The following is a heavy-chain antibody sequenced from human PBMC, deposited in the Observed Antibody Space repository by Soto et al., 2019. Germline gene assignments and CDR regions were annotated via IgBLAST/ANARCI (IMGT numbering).Heavy chain of an antibody. CDR2: ISYDGRNK. CDR1: GFTFSSYA. J-gene: IGHJ6*02. Sequence: QPGGSLRLSCAASGFTFSSYAMHWVRQAPGKGLEWVAVISYDGRNKYYADSVKGRFTISRGNSKNTLYLQMNSLRAEDTAVYYCARDLTPGGTTWYYYYGMDVWGQGTTVTVSS. CDR3: ARDLTPGGTTWYYYYGMDV. D-gene: IGHD1-7*01. V-gene: IGHV3-30*04.